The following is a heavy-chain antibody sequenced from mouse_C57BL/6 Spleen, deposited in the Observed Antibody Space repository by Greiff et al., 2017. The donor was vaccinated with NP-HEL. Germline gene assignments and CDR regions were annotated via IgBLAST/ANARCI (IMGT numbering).Heavy chain of an antibody. Sequence: QVQLKQSGPGLVQPSQSLSITCTVSGFSLTSYGVHWVRQSPGKGLEWLGVIWSGGSPDYNAAFISRLSISKDNSKSQVFFKMNSLQADDTAIYYCARKPSDGYYPYYYAMDYWGQGTSVTVSS. CDR1: GFSLTSYG. V-gene: IGHV2-2*01. CDR3: ARKPSDGYYPYYYAMDY. J-gene: IGHJ4*01. CDR2: IWSGGSP. D-gene: IGHD2-3*01.